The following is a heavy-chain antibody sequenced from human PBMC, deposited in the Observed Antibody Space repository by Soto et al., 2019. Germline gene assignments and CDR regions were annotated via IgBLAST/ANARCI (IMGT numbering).Heavy chain of an antibody. CDR3: AREGEMPYYYYGLDV. CDR2: ISGYNGHT. Sequence: GASVKVSCKVSVYSLTELSIHWVRQAPGQGLEWMGWISGYNGHTKYAQKFQGRVTMTTDTSTSTVYMDLRSLRSDDTAVYYCAREGEMPYYYYGLDVWGQGTTVTVSS. J-gene: IGHJ6*02. V-gene: IGHV1-18*01. D-gene: IGHD3-16*01. CDR1: VYSLTELS.